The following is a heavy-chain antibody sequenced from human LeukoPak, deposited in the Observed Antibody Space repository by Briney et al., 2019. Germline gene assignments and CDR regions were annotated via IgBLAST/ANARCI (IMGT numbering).Heavy chain of an antibody. D-gene: IGHD5-12*01. J-gene: IGHJ4*02. CDR2: INHSGST. CDR1: GGSISSYY. V-gene: IGHV4-34*01. Sequence: SETLSLTCTVSGGSISSYYWSWIRQPPGKGLEWIGEINHSGSTNYNPSLKSRVTISVDTSKNQFSLKLSSVTAADTAVYYCASRQVDIVATTLTSWGQGTLVTVSS. CDR3: ASRQVDIVATTLTS.